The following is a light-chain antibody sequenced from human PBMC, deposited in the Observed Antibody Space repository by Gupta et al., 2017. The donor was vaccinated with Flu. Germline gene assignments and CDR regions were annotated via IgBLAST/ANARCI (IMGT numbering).Light chain of an antibody. J-gene: IGLJ2*01. V-gene: IGLV1-40*01. CDR1: XPNIGAGYD. Sequence: SXLTQPPXXSGAPGQRVTISCTGSXPNIGAGYDVHWYQQLPGTAPKLLIYGNSNRPSGVPDRFSGSKSGTSASLAITGLQAEDEADYYCQSYDSSLSGSGVFGGGTKLTVL. CDR3: QSYDSSLSGSGV. CDR2: GNS.